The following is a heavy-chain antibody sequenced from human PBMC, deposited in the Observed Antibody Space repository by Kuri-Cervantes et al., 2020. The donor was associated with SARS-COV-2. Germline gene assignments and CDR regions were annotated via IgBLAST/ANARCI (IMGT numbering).Heavy chain of an antibody. J-gene: IGHJ5*02. CDR2: IYYSGST. CDR1: GGSFSGYY. CDR3: AGTRSNSWRNWFDP. V-gene: IGHV4-31*11. Sequence: SETLSLTCAVYGGSFSGYYWSWIRQHPGKGLEWIGYIYYSGSTYYNPSLKSRVTISVDTSKNQSSLKLSSVTAADTAVYYCAGTRSNSWRNWFDPWGQGTLVTVSS. D-gene: IGHD1-26*01.